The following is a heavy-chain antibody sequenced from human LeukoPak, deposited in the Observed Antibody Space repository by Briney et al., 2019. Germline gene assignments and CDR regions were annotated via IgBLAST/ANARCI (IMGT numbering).Heavy chain of an antibody. V-gene: IGHV3-48*03. CDR1: GFTFSSYA. Sequence: PGGCLRLACAASGFTFSSYAINWVRQARGEGLGWVSYIRNSGSTIYYAESVKGRFTISRDNAKNSLYLQMNSLRAEDTAVYYCARVTPPGYYDRSGYYFDYWGQGTLVTVSS. J-gene: IGHJ4*02. D-gene: IGHD3-22*01. CDR3: ARVTPPGYYDRSGYYFDY. CDR2: IRNSGSTI.